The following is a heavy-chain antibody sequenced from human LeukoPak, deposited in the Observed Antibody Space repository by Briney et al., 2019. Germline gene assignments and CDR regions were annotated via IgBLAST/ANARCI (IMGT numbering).Heavy chain of an antibody. J-gene: IGHJ5*02. CDR2: IYFSGST. CDR3: ARERPRGYVNWFDP. Sequence: SETLSLTCTVSGGSISSGDYYWSWIRQPPGKGLEWIGYIYFSGSTYYNPSLKSRLTISVDTSKNQFSLRLSSVTAADTAVYYCARERPRGYVNWFDPWGQGTLVTVSS. V-gene: IGHV4-30-4*08. CDR1: GGSISSGDYY. D-gene: IGHD2-15*01.